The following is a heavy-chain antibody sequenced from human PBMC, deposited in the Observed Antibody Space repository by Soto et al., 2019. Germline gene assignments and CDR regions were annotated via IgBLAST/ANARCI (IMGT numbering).Heavy chain of an antibody. D-gene: IGHD3-22*01. V-gene: IGHV3-23*01. CDR2: ISGSGGST. CDR3: AKDPPIYYDSSGYLDY. CDR1: GFTFSSYA. J-gene: IGHJ4*02. Sequence: LRLSCTASGFTFSSYAMIWVRQAPGKGLEWVSAISGSGGSTYYADSVKGRFTVSRDNSKNTLYLQMNSLRAEDTAVYYCAKDPPIYYDSSGYLDYWGQGTLVTVSS.